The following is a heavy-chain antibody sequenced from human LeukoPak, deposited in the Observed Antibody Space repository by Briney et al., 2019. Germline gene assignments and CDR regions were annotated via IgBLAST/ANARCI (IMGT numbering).Heavy chain of an antibody. CDR2: IIPIFGTA. CDR3: ARGPRGALDYYYYMDV. CDR1: GYSFTGYY. Sequence: SVKVSCKASGYSFTGYYIYWVRQAPGQGLEWMGGIIPIFGTANYAQKFQGRVTITTDESTSTAYMELSSLRSEDTAVYYCARGPRGALDYYYYMDVWGKGTTVTVSS. D-gene: IGHD3-10*01. J-gene: IGHJ6*03. V-gene: IGHV1-69*05.